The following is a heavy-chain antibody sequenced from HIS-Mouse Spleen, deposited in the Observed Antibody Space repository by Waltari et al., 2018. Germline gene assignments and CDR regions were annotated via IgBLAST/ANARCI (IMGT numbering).Heavy chain of an antibody. CDR1: GFTFSSYA. Sequence: QVQLVESGGGVVQPGRSLRLSCAAVGFTFSSYAMHWVRQAPGTGLEWVAVISYDGSNKYYADSVKGRFTISRDNSKNTLYLQMNSLRAEDTAVYYCARRYSGYDLGYWGQGTLVTVSS. CDR2: ISYDGSNK. J-gene: IGHJ4*02. V-gene: IGHV3-30*04. D-gene: IGHD5-12*01. CDR3: ARRYSGYDLGY.